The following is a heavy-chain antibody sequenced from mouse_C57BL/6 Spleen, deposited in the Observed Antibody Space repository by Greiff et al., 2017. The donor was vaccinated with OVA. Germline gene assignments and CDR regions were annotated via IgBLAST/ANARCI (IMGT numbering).Heavy chain of an antibody. Sequence: EVKLVESGTVLARPGASVKMSCKTSGYTFTSYWMHWVKQRPGQGLEWIGAIYPGNSDTSYNQQFKGKAKLTAVTSASTAYMELSSLTNEDSAVYYCTRKMASYSRGGYFDYWGQGTTLTVSS. V-gene: IGHV1-5*01. J-gene: IGHJ2*01. CDR3: TRKMASYSRGGYFDY. D-gene: IGHD2-12*01. CDR1: GYTFTSYW. CDR2: IYPGNSDT.